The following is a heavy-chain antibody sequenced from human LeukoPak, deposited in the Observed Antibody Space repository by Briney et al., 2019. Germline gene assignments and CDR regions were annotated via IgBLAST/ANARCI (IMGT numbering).Heavy chain of an antibody. Sequence: SETLSLTCAVSGVSISRGGYSWSWIRQPPGKGLEWIGRIYTSGSTNYNPSLKSRVTMSVDTSKNQFSLKLSSVTAADTAVYYCARESSCSTSCPELYYYYYYMDVWGKGTTVTISS. CDR3: ARESSCSTSCPELYYYYYYMDV. CDR1: GVSISRGGYS. V-gene: IGHV4-61*02. D-gene: IGHD2-2*01. J-gene: IGHJ6*03. CDR2: IYTSGST.